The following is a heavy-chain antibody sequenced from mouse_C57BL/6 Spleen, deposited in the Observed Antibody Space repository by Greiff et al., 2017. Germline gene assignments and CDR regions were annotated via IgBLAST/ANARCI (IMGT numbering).Heavy chain of an antibody. V-gene: IGHV8-12*01. CDR3: ARSGYGSSYGFAY. CDR2: SYWDDDK. Sequence: QVQLKESGPGILQSSQTLSLTCSFSGFSLSTSGMGVSWIRQPSGKGLEWLAHSYWDDDKRYNPSLKSRLTISKDTSRNQVFLKITGVDTADTATYYCARSGYGSSYGFAYWGQGTLVTVSA. CDR1: GFSLSTSGMG. J-gene: IGHJ3*01. D-gene: IGHD1-1*01.